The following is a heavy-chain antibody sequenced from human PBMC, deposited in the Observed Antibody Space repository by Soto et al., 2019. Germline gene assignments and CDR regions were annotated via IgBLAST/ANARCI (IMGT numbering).Heavy chain of an antibody. J-gene: IGHJ4*02. Sequence: LQLQESGPGLVKSSETLSLTCTVSGGSIGSRSYFWGWIRQPPGKGLEWIGSIYYSGSTYYNQSLKSRVTMSVDTYKNQFSLKLSSVTAADTAVYYCARQGAYSHDSSGYEFDYWGQGTLVTVSS. CDR1: GGSIGSRSYF. V-gene: IGHV4-39*01. CDR2: IYYSGST. D-gene: IGHD3-22*01. CDR3: ARQGAYSHDSSGYEFDY.